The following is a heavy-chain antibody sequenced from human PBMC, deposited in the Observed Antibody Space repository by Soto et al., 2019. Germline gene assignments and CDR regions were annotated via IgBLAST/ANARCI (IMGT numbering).Heavy chain of an antibody. CDR3: ARNQIPGIAAAANAFDI. D-gene: IGHD6-13*01. CDR2: IYPGDSDT. J-gene: IGHJ3*02. Sequence: PGESLKISCKGSGYSFTSYWIGWVRQMPGKGLEWMGIIYPGDSDTRYSPSFQGQVTISADKSISTAYLQWSSLKASDTAMYYCARNQIPGIAAAANAFDIWGQGTMVTVSS. V-gene: IGHV5-51*01. CDR1: GYSFTSYW.